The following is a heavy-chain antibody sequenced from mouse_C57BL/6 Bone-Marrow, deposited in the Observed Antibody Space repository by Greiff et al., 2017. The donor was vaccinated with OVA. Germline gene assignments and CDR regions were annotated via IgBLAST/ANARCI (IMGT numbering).Heavy chain of an antibody. CDR3: ARGGYGYDPFAY. CDR2: IYPGSGST. Sequence: QVQLKQSGAELVKPGASVKMSCKASGYTFTSYWITWVKQRPGQGLEWIGDIYPGSGSTNYNEKFKSKATLTVDTSSSTAYMQLSSLTSEDSAVYYCARGGYGYDPFAYWGQGTLVTVSA. V-gene: IGHV1-55*01. J-gene: IGHJ3*01. CDR1: GYTFTSYW. D-gene: IGHD2-2*01.